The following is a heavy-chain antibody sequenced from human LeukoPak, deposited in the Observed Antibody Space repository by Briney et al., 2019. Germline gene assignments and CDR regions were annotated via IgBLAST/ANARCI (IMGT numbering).Heavy chain of an antibody. CDR1: GFTFSSYS. V-gene: IGHV3-21*01. Sequence: PGGSLRLSCVASGFTFSSYSMNWVRQAPGKGLEWVSSISSSSSYIYYADSVKGRFTISRDNAKNSLYLQMNSLRAEDTAVYYCARRGGGRDGYGTRSWGQGTLVTVSS. D-gene: IGHD5-24*01. CDR2: ISSSSSYI. CDR3: ARRGGGRDGYGTRS. J-gene: IGHJ4*02.